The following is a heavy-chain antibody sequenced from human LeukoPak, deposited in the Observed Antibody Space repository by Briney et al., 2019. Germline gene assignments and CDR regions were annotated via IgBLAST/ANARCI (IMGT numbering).Heavy chain of an antibody. Sequence: PSGTLSLTCTVPGGSISSNYWSWIRQPAGKGLEWIGRIYTSGSTNYNPSLKSRVTISVDKSKNQVSLKLSSVTAADTAVYYCAGPPTGTGGYWGQGTLVTVSS. D-gene: IGHD1-1*01. CDR2: IYTSGST. CDR1: GGSISSNY. J-gene: IGHJ4*02. V-gene: IGHV4-4*07. CDR3: AGPPTGTGGY.